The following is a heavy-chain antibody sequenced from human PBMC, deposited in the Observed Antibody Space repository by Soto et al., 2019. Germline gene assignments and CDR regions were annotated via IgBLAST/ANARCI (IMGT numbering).Heavy chain of an antibody. CDR3: ARDGVSSTEYTWNYGTYFDY. J-gene: IGHJ4*02. CDR2: INHSGST. CDR1: GGSFSGYY. D-gene: IGHD1-7*01. V-gene: IGHV4-34*01. Sequence: SETLSLTCAVYGGSFSGYYWSWIRQPPGKGLEWIGEINHSGSTNYNPSLKSRVTISVDSTKQTLYLQMNSLRPDDTAMYYCARDGVSSTEYTWNYGTYFDYWGQGALVTVSS.